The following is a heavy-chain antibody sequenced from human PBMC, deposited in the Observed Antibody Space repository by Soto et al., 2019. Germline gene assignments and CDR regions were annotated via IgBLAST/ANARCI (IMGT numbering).Heavy chain of an antibody. J-gene: IGHJ6*02. CDR3: ARVPYCSSTSCYYYYYGMDV. CDR2: IWYDGSNK. V-gene: IGHV3-33*01. D-gene: IGHD2-2*01. CDR1: GFTFSSYG. Sequence: QVQLVESGGGVVQPGRSLRLSCAASGFTFSSYGMHWDRQAPGKGLEWVAVIWYDGSNKYYADSVKGRFTISRDNSKNTLYLQMNSLRAEDTAVYYCARVPYCSSTSCYYYYYGMDVWGQGTTVTVSS.